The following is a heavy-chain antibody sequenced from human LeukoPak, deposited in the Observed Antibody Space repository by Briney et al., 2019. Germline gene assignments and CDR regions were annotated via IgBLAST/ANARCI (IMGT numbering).Heavy chain of an antibody. V-gene: IGHV1-2*02. CDR1: GYTFTGYY. J-gene: IGHJ4*02. CDR3: ARAFNSIQPLDY. Sequence: ASVKVSCKASGYTFTGYYMHWVRQAPGQGLEWMGWTNPNSGGTNYAQKFQGRVTMTRDTSISTAYMELSRLRSDDTAVYYCARAFNSIQPLDYWGQGTLVTVSS. CDR2: TNPNSGGT. D-gene: IGHD4-11*01.